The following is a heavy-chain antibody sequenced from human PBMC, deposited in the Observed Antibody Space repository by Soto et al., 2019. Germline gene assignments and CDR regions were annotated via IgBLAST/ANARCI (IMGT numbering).Heavy chain of an antibody. V-gene: IGHV1-18*01. CDR2: VSAYNGNT. J-gene: IGHJ6*02. D-gene: IGHD3-10*01. CDR3: ARDKGFGESDV. Sequence: QVQLVQSGAEVKKPGASVKGSCKASGYSFTSYGISWVRQAPGQGRGWMGWVSAYNGNTNYAQKLQGGVTMNTDTATSPAYMELRSLRSGGAVVYYCARDKGFGESDVWGEGATVTVSS. CDR1: GYSFTSYG.